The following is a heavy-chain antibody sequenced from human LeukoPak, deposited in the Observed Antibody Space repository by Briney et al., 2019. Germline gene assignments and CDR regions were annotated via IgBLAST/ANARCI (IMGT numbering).Heavy chain of an antibody. CDR1: GGSISSYY. CDR3: ARGRDYYYDSSGYPLDY. V-gene: IGHV4-4*07. J-gene: IGHJ4*02. Sequence: PSETLSLTCTVSGGSISSYYWSWIRQPAGKGLEWIGRIYTSGSTNYNPSLKSRVTISVDTSKNQFSLKLSSVTAADTAVYYCARGRDYYYDSSGYPLDYWGQGTLVTVSS. D-gene: IGHD3-22*01. CDR2: IYTSGST.